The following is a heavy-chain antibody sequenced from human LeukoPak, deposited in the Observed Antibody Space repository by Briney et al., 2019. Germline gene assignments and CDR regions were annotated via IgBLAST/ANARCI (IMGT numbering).Heavy chain of an antibody. V-gene: IGHV4-30-2*01. J-gene: IGHJ5*02. Sequence: PSETLSLTCTVSGGSISSSSYYWGWIRQPPGKGLEWIGYIYHSGNTYYNPSLKSRVTISVDRSKNQFSLKLSSVTAADTAVYYCARTMVRGAYNWFDPWGQGTLVTVSS. D-gene: IGHD3-10*01. CDR1: GGSISSSSYY. CDR2: IYHSGNT. CDR3: ARTMVRGAYNWFDP.